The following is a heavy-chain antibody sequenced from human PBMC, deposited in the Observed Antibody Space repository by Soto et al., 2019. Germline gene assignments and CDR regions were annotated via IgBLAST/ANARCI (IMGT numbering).Heavy chain of an antibody. CDR2: IYYSGST. CDR1: GGSISSSSYY. CDR3: ARLQLRWDAFDI. D-gene: IGHD1-7*01. V-gene: IGHV4-39*01. Sequence: SETLSLTCTVSGGSISSSSYYWGWIRQPPGKGLEWIGSIYYSGSTYYNPSLKSRVTISVDTSKNQFSLKLSSVTAADTAVYYCARLQLRWDAFDIWGQGTMVTVSS. J-gene: IGHJ3*02.